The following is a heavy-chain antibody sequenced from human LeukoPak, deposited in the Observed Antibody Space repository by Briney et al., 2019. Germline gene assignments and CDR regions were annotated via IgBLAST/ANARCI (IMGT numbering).Heavy chain of an antibody. CDR2: MNPNSGNT. Sequence: ASVKVSCKASGYTFTSCDINWVRQATGQGLEWMGWMNPNSGNTGYAQKFQGRVTMTRNTSISTAYMELSSLRSEDTAVYYCARGGAYGSGSLYYYYGMDVWGQGTTVTVSS. D-gene: IGHD3-10*01. CDR1: GYTFTSCD. J-gene: IGHJ6*02. V-gene: IGHV1-8*01. CDR3: ARGGAYGSGSLYYYYGMDV.